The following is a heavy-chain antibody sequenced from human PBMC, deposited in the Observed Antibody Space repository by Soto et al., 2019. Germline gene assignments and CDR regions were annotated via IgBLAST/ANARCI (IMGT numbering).Heavy chain of an antibody. D-gene: IGHD3-10*01. CDR2: ISYTSRTI. CDR3: ARAMLRGLISAFDI. J-gene: IGHJ3*02. CDR1: GFTFNNYS. V-gene: IGHV3-48*01. Sequence: PGGSLRLSCGASGFTFNNYSMNWVRQAPGKGLEWLSYISYTSRTINYADSVEGRFTISRDNARNSLYLQMNSLRAEDTAIYYCARAMLRGLISAFDIWGQGTMVTVS.